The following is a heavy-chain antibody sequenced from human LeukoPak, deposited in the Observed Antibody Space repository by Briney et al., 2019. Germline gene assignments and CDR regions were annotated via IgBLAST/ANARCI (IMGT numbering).Heavy chain of an antibody. D-gene: IGHD2-15*01. J-gene: IGHJ4*02. Sequence: ASVKVSCKASGYTFTSYYMHWVRQAPGQGLEWMGIINPSGGSTSYAQKFQGRVTMTRDMSTSTVYMELSSLRSEDTAVYYCASLGYCSGGSCYSGPDYYFDYWGQGTLVTVSS. CDR1: GYTFTSYY. V-gene: IGHV1-46*01. CDR2: INPSGGST. CDR3: ASLGYCSGGSCYSGPDYYFDY.